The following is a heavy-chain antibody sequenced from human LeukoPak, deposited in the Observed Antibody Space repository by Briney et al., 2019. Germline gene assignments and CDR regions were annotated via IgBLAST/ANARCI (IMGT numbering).Heavy chain of an antibody. CDR1: GYTFTGYY. CDR3: ASISGYSSGWYDY. J-gene: IGHJ4*02. D-gene: IGHD6-19*01. Sequence: ASVKVSCKASGYTFTGYYMHWVRQAPGQGLEWMGRINPNSGGTNYAQKFQGRVTMTRDTSISTAYMELGRLRSDDTAVYYCASISGYSSGWYDYWGQGTLVTVSS. CDR2: INPNSGGT. V-gene: IGHV1-2*06.